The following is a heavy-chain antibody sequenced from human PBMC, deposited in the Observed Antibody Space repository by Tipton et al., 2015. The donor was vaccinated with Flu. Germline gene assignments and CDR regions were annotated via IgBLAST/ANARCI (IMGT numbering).Heavy chain of an antibody. Sequence: SLRLSCAASGLTFSSYWMSWVRQAPGKGLEWVANIKQDGNEIYYVDSVKGRFTISRDNAKNSLYLQMNSLRAEDTAVYYCARAVGSSSSYWGQGTLVTVSS. CDR1: GLTFSSYW. CDR2: IKQDGNEI. J-gene: IGHJ4*02. CDR3: ARAVGSSSSY. V-gene: IGHV3-7*01. D-gene: IGHD6-6*01.